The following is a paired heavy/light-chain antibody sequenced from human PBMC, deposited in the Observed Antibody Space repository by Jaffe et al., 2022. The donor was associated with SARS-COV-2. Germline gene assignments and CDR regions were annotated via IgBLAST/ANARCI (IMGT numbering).Light chain of an antibody. CDR1: SGINVGDYR. CDR3: MIWHSSAWE. CDR2: YKSDSDK. J-gene: IGLJ3*02. Sequence: QAVLTQPSSLSASPGASASLTCTLRSGINVGDYRMYWYQQKPGSPPQYLLTYKSDSDKHQGSGVPSRFSGSKDASANAGILLISGLQSEDEADYHCMIWHSSAWEFGGGTKLTVL. V-gene: IGLV5-45*03.
Heavy chain of an antibody. CDR2: MKPNSGDT. CDR1: GYTFTSYA. V-gene: IGHV1-8*01. J-gene: IGHJ5*02. D-gene: IGHD4-17*01. Sequence: QVQLVQSGAEVKKPGASVRVSCKASGYTFTSYAFNWVRQATGQGLEWVGWMKPNSGDTGYAQKFQGRVSLTRDTSTSTAYMELTSLTSEDTAVYYCARDYGGNSGWFDPWGQGTLVIVSS. CDR3: ARDYGGNSGWFDP.